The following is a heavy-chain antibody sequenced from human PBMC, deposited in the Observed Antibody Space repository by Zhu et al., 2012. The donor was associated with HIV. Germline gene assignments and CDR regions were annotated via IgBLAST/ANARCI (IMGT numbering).Heavy chain of an antibody. Sequence: QVQLQQWGAGLLKPSETLSLTCAVYGGSFSGYYWSWIRQPPGKGLEWIGEINHSGSTNYNPSLKSRVTISVDTSKNQFSLKLSSVTAADTAVYYCARPSGCSGGSCYPTFDYWGQGTLVTVSS. D-gene: IGHD2-15*01. CDR3: ARPSGCSGGSCYPTFDY. CDR1: GGSFSGYY. CDR2: INHSGST. J-gene: IGHJ4*02. V-gene: IGHV4-34*01.